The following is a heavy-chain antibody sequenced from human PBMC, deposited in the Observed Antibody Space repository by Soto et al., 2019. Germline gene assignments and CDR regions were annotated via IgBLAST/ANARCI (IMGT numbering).Heavy chain of an antibody. Sequence: ASVKVSCKASGYTFTSYDINWVRQATGQGLEWMGWMNPNSGNTGYAQKFQGRVTMTRNTSISTAYMELSSLRSEDTAVYYCARAYFSNNYWYFDLWGRGTLVTVSS. CDR1: GYTFTSYD. CDR3: ARAYFSNNYWYFDL. D-gene: IGHD1-26*01. CDR2: MNPNSGNT. J-gene: IGHJ2*01. V-gene: IGHV1-8*02.